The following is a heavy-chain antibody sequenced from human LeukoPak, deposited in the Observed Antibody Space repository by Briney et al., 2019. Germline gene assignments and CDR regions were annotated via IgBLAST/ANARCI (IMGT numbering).Heavy chain of an antibody. CDR3: AKFIVAANAAFDY. CDR1: GFTFSSYW. D-gene: IGHD1-26*01. J-gene: IGHJ4*02. Sequence: PGDSLRLSCAASGFTFSSYWMSWVRQAPGRGLEWVAAVKEDESKKHYVDSVKGRFTISRDNAKNSLYLQMNSLRVEDTALYYCAKFIVAANAAFDYWGQGTLVTVSS. CDR2: VKEDESKK. V-gene: IGHV3-7*01.